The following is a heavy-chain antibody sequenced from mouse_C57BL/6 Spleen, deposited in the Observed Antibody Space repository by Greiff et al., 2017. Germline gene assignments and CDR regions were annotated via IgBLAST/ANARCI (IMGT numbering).Heavy chain of an antibody. CDR3: TRDLRAYYSNYDYYAMDY. CDR1: GFTFSSYA. V-gene: IGHV5-9-1*02. J-gene: IGHJ4*01. CDR2: ISSGGDYI. D-gene: IGHD2-5*01. Sequence: DVKLVESGEGLVKPGGSLKLSCAASGFTFSSYAMSWVRQTPEKRLEWVAYISSGGDYIYYADTVKGRFTISRDNARNTLYLQMSSLKSEDTAMYYCTRDLRAYYSNYDYYAMDYWGQGTSVTVSS.